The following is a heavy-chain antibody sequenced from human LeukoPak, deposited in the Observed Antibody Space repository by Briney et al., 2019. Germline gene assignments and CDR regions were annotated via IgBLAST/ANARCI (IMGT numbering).Heavy chain of an antibody. J-gene: IGHJ4*02. CDR3: VKDNPLDY. CDR2: IRYDGNNK. V-gene: IGHV3-30*02. Sequence: GGSLRLSCGASGFTFSNYGMLWVRQAPGKGLEWVAFIRYDGNNKLYADSMKGRFAISRDNSKNTLYLHINSLRAEDTAVYYCVKDNPLDYWGQGTLVIVSS. D-gene: IGHD1-14*01. CDR1: GFTFSNYG.